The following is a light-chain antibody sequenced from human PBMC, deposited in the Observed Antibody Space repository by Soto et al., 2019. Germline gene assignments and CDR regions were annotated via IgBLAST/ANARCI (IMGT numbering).Light chain of an antibody. CDR1: SSDVGGYNY. Sequence: QSVLTQPRSVSGSPGQSVTISCTGTSSDVGGYNYVSWYQQHPGIAPKLMIYNVNKRPSGVPDRFSGSKSGNTASLTISGLQAEDEADYYCSSYTSSDTLVFGAGTKVTVL. V-gene: IGLV2-11*01. CDR2: NVN. J-gene: IGLJ2*01. CDR3: SSYTSSDTLV.